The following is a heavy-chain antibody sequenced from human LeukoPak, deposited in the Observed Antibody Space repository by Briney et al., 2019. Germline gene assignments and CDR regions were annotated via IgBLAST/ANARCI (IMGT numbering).Heavy chain of an antibody. CDR2: INHSGST. J-gene: IGHJ4*02. CDR1: GGSFSGYY. V-gene: IGHV4-34*01. CDR3: ARGGGYSYGFGIVATPRPRAYYFDY. Sequence: SETLSLTCAVYGGSFSGYYWSWIRQPPGKGLEWTGEINHSGSTNYNPSLKSRVTISVDTSKNQFSLKLSSVTAADTAVYCCARGGGYSYGFGIVATPRPRAYYFDYWGQGTLVTVSS. D-gene: IGHD5-12*01.